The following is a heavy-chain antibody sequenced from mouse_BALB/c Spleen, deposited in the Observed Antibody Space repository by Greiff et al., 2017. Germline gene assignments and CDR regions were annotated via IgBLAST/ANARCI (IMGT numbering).Heavy chain of an antibody. Sequence: VKLMESGPGLVAPSQSLSITCTVSGFSLTSYGVHWVRQPPGKGLEWLGVIWAGGSTNYNSALMSRLSISKDNSKSQVFLKMNSLQTDDTAMYYCARELYGNSWFAYWGQGTLVTVSA. J-gene: IGHJ3*01. CDR1: GFSLTSYG. V-gene: IGHV2-9*02. D-gene: IGHD2-1*01. CDR2: IWAGGST. CDR3: ARELYGNSWFAY.